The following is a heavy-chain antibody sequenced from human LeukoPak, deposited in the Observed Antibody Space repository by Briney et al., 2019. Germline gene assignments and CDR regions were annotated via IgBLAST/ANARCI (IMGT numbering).Heavy chain of an antibody. CDR2: ISTYSDNT. V-gene: IGHV1-18*01. D-gene: IGHD3-10*01. J-gene: IGHJ6*02. CDR1: GFSFTSYG. Sequence: ASVKVSCKASGFSFTSYGFSWVRQAPGQGLEWMGGISTYSDNTNYGQKFQGRVTMTTDTSTSTVYMELSSLRSEDTAVYYCARGRSGSYHYYYGMDVWGQGTTVTVSS. CDR3: ARGRSGSYHYYYGMDV.